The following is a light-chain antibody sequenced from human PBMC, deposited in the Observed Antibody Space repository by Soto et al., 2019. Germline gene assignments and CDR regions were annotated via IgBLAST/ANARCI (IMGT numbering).Light chain of an antibody. V-gene: IGLV1-51*01. J-gene: IGLJ3*02. Sequence: QPVLTQPPSVSAAPGQKVTISCSGSSSNIGNNYVSWYQQLPGTAPKLLIYDNNKRPSGIPDRFSGSKSGTSATLGITGLQTGDEADYYCGTWDSSLSANWVFGGGTKLTVL. CDR2: DNN. CDR1: SSNIGNNY. CDR3: GTWDSSLSANWV.